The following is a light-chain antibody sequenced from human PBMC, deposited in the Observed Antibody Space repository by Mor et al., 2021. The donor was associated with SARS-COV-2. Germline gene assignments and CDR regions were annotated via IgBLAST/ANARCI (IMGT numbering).Light chain of an antibody. CDR2: DGS. V-gene: IGKV3-11*01. J-gene: IGKJ4*01. Sequence: CRASESVSTYLARYQHKPGQAPRLLVYDGSNRAPGTPARFSGSGSGTDFTLIISSLEPEDFAVYFCQQRRNWPFTFGGGAKVEVK. CDR3: QQRRNWPFT. CDR1: ESVSTY.